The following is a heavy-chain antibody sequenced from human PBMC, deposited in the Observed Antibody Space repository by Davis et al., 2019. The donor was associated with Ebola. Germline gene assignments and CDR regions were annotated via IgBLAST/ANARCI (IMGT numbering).Heavy chain of an antibody. V-gene: IGHV1-3*01. CDR3: ARATFGYNSGWYADY. Sequence: ASVKVSCKASGYTFTSYAMHWVRQAPGQRLEWMGWINAGNGNTKYSQRFQGRVTITTDTSASKAYLDLSSLRSDDTAVFYCARATFGYNSGWYADYWGQGTLVTVSS. CDR1: GYTFTSYA. D-gene: IGHD6-19*01. J-gene: IGHJ4*02. CDR2: INAGNGNT.